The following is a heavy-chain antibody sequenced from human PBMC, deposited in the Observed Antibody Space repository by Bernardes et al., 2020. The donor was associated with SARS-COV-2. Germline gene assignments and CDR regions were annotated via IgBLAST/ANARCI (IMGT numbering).Heavy chain of an antibody. CDR1: GGSFSGYQ. D-gene: IGHD3-16*01. V-gene: IGHV4-34*01. CDR2: INHNGRI. Sequence: TLSLTCAVYGGSFSGYQWSWIRQSPVQGLEWIGEINHNGRINYSPSLKSRVTISVDTSKNQFSLKLNSVTAADTAVYYCARGPGWGYFDYWGQGTLVTVSS. CDR3: ARGPGWGYFDY. J-gene: IGHJ4*02.